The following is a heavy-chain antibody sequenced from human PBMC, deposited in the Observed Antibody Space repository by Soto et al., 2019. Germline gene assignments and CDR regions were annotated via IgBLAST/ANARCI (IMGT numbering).Heavy chain of an antibody. Sequence: SETLSLTCTVSGGSISSYYWSWIRQPPGKGMEWIGYIYYSGSTNYNPSLKSRVTISVDTSNNQFSLKLSSVTAADTAVYYCARYKDGYRQAFDYWGQGTLVTVSS. V-gene: IGHV4-59*01. CDR3: ARYKDGYRQAFDY. CDR2: IYYSGST. CDR1: GGSISSYY. D-gene: IGHD5-12*01. J-gene: IGHJ4*02.